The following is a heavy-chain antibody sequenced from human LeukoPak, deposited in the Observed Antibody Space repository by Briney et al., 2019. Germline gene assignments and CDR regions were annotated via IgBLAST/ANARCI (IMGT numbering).Heavy chain of an antibody. CDR2: MNPNSGGT. CDR3: ARGTAAGTAVDFQH. J-gene: IGHJ1*01. V-gene: IGHV1-2*04. CDR1: GYTFTSYD. D-gene: IGHD6-13*01. Sequence: GASVKVSCKASGYTFTSYDINWVRQATGQGLEWMGWMNPNSGGTNCAQKFQGWVTMTRDTSISTAYMELSRLRSDDTAVYYCARGTAAGTAVDFQHWGQGTLVTVSS.